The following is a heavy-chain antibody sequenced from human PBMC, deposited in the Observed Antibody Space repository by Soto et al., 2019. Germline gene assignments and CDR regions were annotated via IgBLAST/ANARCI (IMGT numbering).Heavy chain of an antibody. CDR1: GYTLTAYD. CDR3: ARAERSGGCCYSCDY. J-gene: IGHJ4*02. V-gene: IGHV1-2*02. D-gene: IGHD2-15*01. Sequence: ASVKVSCKASGYTLTAYDLHWVRQAPGQGLEWVGWIHPNSGDTNYAQKFQGRVTLTRDTALSTAYMDLKRLNFNDTAVYYCARAERSGGCCYSCDYWGQGTLVTVSS. CDR2: IHPNSGDT.